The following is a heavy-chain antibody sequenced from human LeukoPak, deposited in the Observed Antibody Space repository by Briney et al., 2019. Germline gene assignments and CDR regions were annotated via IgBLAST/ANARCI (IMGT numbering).Heavy chain of an antibody. CDR3: ATSYYYDSSGYYSSYFDY. CDR1: GYTLTELS. CDR2: FDPEDGET. J-gene: IGHJ4*02. D-gene: IGHD3-22*01. V-gene: IGHV1-24*01. Sequence: ASVKVSCKVSGYTLTELSMHWVRQAPGKGLEWMGGFDPEDGETIYAQKFQGRVTMTEDTSTDTAYMELSSLRSEDTAVYYCATSYYYDSSGYYSSYFDYWGQGTLVTVSP.